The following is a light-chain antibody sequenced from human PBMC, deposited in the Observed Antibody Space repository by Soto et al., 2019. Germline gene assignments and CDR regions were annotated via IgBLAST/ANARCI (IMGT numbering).Light chain of an antibody. CDR3: CSYAGSSTHYV. CDR1: SSDVGSYNL. J-gene: IGLJ1*01. CDR2: AVS. V-gene: IGLV2-23*02. Sequence: QSALTQPASVSGSPGQSITISCTGTSSDVGSYNLVSWYQQHPGKAPKLMIYAVSKRPSGVSNRFSGSKPGNTASLTISGLQAEDEADYYCCSYAGSSTHYVFGTGTKLTVL.